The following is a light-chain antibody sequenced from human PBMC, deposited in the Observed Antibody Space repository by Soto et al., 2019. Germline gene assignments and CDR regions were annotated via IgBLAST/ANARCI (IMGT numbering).Light chain of an antibody. CDR2: AAS. J-gene: IGKJ4*01. Sequence: DINMTQSPSSLSASVGDRVTITCRASRNIRRYLSWYEQKPGKAPKLLIYAASSEQSGVPIRFSGTGSGTDLTLIIDNLQPEDSATYDCQQSYSAPFTFGGGTKVEVK. CDR3: QQSYSAPFT. V-gene: IGKV1-39*01. CDR1: RNIRRY.